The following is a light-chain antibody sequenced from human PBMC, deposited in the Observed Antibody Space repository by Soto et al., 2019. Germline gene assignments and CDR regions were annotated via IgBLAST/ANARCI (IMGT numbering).Light chain of an antibody. Sequence: EIVLTQSPGTLSLSPGERATLSCRASQSVSSTYLAWYQQKAGQAPRLLIYGAANRATGVPDRFTGSGSATDFTRTISRLEPEDFAVYYCQQYGSSSYTFGQGTKLEIK. CDR3: QQYGSSSYT. J-gene: IGKJ2*01. CDR2: GAA. CDR1: QSVSSTY. V-gene: IGKV3-20*01.